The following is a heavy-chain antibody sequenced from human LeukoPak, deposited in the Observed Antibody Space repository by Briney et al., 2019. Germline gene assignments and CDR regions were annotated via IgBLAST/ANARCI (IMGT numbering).Heavy chain of an antibody. V-gene: IGHV4-59*01. Sequence: SETLSLTCTVSGGSISSYYWSWIRQPPGKGLEWIGYIYYSGSTNYNPSLKSRVTISVDTSKNRFSLKLSSVTAADTAVYYCARGTYILRYFDWVNWFDPWGQGTLVTVSS. CDR1: GGSISSYY. J-gene: IGHJ5*02. CDR3: ARGTYILRYFDWVNWFDP. D-gene: IGHD3-9*01. CDR2: IYYSGST.